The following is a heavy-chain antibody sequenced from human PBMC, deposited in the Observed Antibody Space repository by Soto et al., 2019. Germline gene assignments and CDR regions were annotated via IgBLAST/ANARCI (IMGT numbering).Heavy chain of an antibody. CDR1: GYTFTSYG. Sequence: ASVKVSCKASGYTFTSYGISWVRQAPGQGLEWMGWISAYNGNTNYAQKLQGRVTMTTDTSTSTAYMELRSLRSDDTAVYYCARDIPPSSYYYYGMDVWGQGTTVTVS. D-gene: IGHD2-2*02. J-gene: IGHJ6*02. CDR3: ARDIPPSSYYYYGMDV. V-gene: IGHV1-18*01. CDR2: ISAYNGNT.